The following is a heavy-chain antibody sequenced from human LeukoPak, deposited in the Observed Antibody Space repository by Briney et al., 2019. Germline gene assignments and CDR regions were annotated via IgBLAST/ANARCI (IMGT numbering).Heavy chain of an antibody. J-gene: IGHJ3*02. CDR3: ARDGGYCSSTSCPEAFDI. CDR1: GFTFSSYW. D-gene: IGHD2-2*03. CDR2: IKQHGSEK. Sequence: PGGSLRLSCAASGFTFSSYWMSWVRQAPGKGLEWVANIKQHGSEKYYVDSVKGRFTISRDNAESSLYLRMNSLRAEDTAVYYCARDGGYCSSTSCPEAFDIWGQGTMVTVSS. V-gene: IGHV3-7*01.